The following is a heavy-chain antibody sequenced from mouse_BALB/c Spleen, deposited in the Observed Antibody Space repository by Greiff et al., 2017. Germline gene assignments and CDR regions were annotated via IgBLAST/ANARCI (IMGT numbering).Heavy chain of an antibody. Sequence: QVQLKESGAELVRPGSSVKISCKASGYAFSSYWMNWVKQRPGQGLEWIGQIYPGDGDTNYNGKFKGKATLTADKSSSTAYMQLSSLTSEDSAVYFCARDGNYEGFAYWGQGTLVTVSA. V-gene: IGHV1-80*01. CDR3: ARDGNYEGFAY. J-gene: IGHJ3*01. CDR1: GYAFSSYW. D-gene: IGHD2-1*01. CDR2: IYPGDGDT.